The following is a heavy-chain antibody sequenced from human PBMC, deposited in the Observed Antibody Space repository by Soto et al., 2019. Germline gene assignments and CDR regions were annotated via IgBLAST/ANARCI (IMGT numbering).Heavy chain of an antibody. J-gene: IGHJ4*02. CDR3: ARGGGSSFFDY. D-gene: IGHD2-2*01. CDR2: INANSGDI. Sequence: EASVKVSCKLSGDTLTRYYIHWVRQAPGQGLEWMGRINANSGDIKYAQIFQGRVTMTRDTSINTAYMELSRLRSDDTAVYYCARGGGSSFFDYWGQGILVTVS. CDR1: GDTLTRYY. V-gene: IGHV1-2*06.